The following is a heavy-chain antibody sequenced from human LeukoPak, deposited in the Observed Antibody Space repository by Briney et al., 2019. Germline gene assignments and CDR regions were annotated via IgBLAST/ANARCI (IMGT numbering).Heavy chain of an antibody. V-gene: IGHV1-2*02. Sequence: ASVKVSCKASGYTFTGYYMHWVRQAPGQGLEWMGWINPNSGGTNYAQKFQGRVTMTRDKSISTAYLQWSSLKASDTAMYYCARQSGILYDNWFDPWGQGTLVTVSS. D-gene: IGHD2-21*01. J-gene: IGHJ5*02. CDR2: INPNSGGT. CDR3: ARQSGILYDNWFDP. CDR1: GYTFTGYY.